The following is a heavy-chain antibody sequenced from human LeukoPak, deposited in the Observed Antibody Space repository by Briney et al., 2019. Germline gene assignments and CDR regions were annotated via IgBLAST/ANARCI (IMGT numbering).Heavy chain of an antibody. V-gene: IGHV4-59*01. Sequence: SETLSLTCTVSGGSISSYYWSWIRQPPGKGLEWIGYIYYSGSTNYNPSLRSRVTISVDTSKNQFSLKLSSVTAADTAVYYCARFCNYYDSSGYYYGFDPWGQGTLVTVSS. D-gene: IGHD3-22*01. CDR2: IYYSGST. CDR3: ARFCNYYDSSGYYYGFDP. CDR1: GGSISSYY. J-gene: IGHJ5*02.